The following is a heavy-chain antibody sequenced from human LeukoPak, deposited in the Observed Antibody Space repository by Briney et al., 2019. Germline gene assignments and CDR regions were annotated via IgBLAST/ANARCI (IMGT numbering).Heavy chain of an antibody. D-gene: IGHD6-19*01. V-gene: IGHV4-59*08. J-gene: IGHJ4*02. CDR3: ARAVSGRFDY. Sequence: PSETLSLTRTVSRGPLTPYHWGWIRQPPRKGLEWTGYIYYIGSTNYNPSLKSRVTIAVDTSKNQFSLKLSSVNAADTAIYYCARAVSGRFDYWGQGTLVTVSS. CDR1: RGPLTPYH. CDR2: IYYIGST.